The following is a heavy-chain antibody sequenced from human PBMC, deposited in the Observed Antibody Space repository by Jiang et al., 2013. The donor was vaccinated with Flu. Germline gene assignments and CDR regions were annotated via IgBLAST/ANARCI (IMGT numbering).Heavy chain of an antibody. V-gene: IGHV4-59*01. Sequence: GPGLVKPSETLSLTCTVSGGSISSYYWSWIRQPPGKGLEWIGYIYYSGSTNYNPSLKSRVTISVDTSKNQFSLKLSSVTAADTAVYYCARAQLGSEYYYDSSGYYPFDYWGQGTLVTVSS. J-gene: IGHJ4*02. CDR3: ARAQLGSEYYYDSSGYYPFDY. CDR1: GGSISSYY. D-gene: IGHD3-22*01. CDR2: IYYSGST.